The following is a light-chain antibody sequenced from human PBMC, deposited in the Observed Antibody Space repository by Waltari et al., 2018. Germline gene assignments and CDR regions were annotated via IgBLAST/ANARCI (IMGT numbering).Light chain of an antibody. V-gene: IGKV2-30*02. CDR3: MQSTQWPRT. J-gene: IGKJ1*01. CDR2: KVS. Sequence: DVVMTQSPLSLPVTLGQPASISCRSSQSLIHSDGNTYLNWIQQRPGQSPRRLIYKVSKRESGVPDRFSGSGSGTDFTLKISRVEAEDVGFYYCMQSTQWPRTFGQGTKVEIK. CDR1: QSLIHSDGNTY.